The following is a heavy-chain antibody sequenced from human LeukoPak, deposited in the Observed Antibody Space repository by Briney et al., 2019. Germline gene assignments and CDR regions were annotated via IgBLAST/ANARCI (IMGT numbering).Heavy chain of an antibody. CDR2: ISGYNGNT. V-gene: IGHV1-18*01. CDR3: AREENYYGSGRSGDY. Sequence: ASVKVSRKASGYTFTTYNINWVRQAPGQGLEWMGWISGYNGNTNYAQKLQGRVTMTRDTSISTAYMELSRLRSDDTAVYYCAREENYYGSGRSGDYWGQGTLVTVSS. J-gene: IGHJ4*02. CDR1: GYTFTTYN. D-gene: IGHD3-10*01.